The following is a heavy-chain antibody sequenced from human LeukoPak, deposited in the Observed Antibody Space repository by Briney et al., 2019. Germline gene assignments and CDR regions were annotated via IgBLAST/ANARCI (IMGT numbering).Heavy chain of an antibody. Sequence: GGSLRLSCAASGFTFSNYAMHWGRQAPGKGLERVAVISYDGNNKYYADSVKGRFTISRDNSKNTLYLQMNSLRAEDTAVYYCARDITELDYGDSLDYWGQGTLVTVSS. CDR2: ISYDGNNK. CDR1: GFTFSNYA. J-gene: IGHJ4*02. CDR3: ARDITELDYGDSLDY. V-gene: IGHV3-30-3*01. D-gene: IGHD4-17*01.